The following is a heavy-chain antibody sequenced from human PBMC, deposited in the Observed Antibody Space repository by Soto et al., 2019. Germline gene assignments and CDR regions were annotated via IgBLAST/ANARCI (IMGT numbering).Heavy chain of an antibody. J-gene: IGHJ3*02. CDR3: ARIIYDSSGFYSGYAFDI. D-gene: IGHD3-22*01. Sequence: PSFRGHVTISADKSISTAYLQWSSLRASDTAMYYCARIIYDSSGFYSGYAFDIWGQGTMVTVSS. V-gene: IGHV5-10-1*01.